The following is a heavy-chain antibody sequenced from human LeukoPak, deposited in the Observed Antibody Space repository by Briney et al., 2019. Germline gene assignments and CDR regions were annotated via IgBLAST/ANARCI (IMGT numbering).Heavy chain of an antibody. Sequence: SETLSLTCTVSGGSISSGSYYRSWIRQPAGKGLEWIGRFYTSGSTNYNPSLKNRVTISVDTSKNQFSLKLSSVTAADTAVYYCARDWAPVAGTFYYYMDVWGKGTTVTVSS. CDR3: ARDWAPVAGTFYYYMDV. CDR1: GGSISSGSYY. V-gene: IGHV4-61*02. CDR2: FYTSGST. J-gene: IGHJ6*03. D-gene: IGHD6-19*01.